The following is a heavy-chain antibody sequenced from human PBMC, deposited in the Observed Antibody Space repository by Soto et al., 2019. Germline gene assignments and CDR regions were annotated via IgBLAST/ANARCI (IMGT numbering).Heavy chain of an antibody. CDR3: ARNQTDITTASGGRIDH. CDR2: VSFDGSNK. CDR1: GFTFSTHA. V-gene: IGHV3-30-3*01. Sequence: QVQLVESGGGVVQPGRSLRLSCAASGFTFSTHAMHWVRQAPGKGLECVAIVSFDGSNKYYADSVKGRFTISRDNSKNTLYLQMSGLTPEDTAFYYCARNQTDITTASGGRIDHWGQGTLVTVSS. J-gene: IGHJ4*02. D-gene: IGHD6-13*01.